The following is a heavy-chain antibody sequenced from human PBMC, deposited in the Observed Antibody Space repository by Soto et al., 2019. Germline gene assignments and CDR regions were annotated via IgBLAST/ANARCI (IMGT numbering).Heavy chain of an antibody. D-gene: IGHD3-10*01. V-gene: IGHV3-23*01. CDR1: GFTFSSHA. CDR2: ISGSGGTT. CDR3: AKDLATMVRGVIMGDY. J-gene: IGHJ4*02. Sequence: PGGSLRLSCAASGFTFSSHAMTWVRQAPGKGLEWVSGISGSGGTTYYADSVKGPFTISRDNSKNTLYLQMDSLRAEDTAVYYCAKDLATMVRGVIMGDYWGQGTLVTVSS.